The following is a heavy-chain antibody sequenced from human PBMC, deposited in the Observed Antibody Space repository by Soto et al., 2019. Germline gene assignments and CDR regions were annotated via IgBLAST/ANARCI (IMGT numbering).Heavy chain of an antibody. V-gene: IGHV4-31*03. CDR2: NDHTGNA. Sequence: QVQLQESGPGLVKPSQILSLTCTVFGGSVSNSGYYCNWIRQYPGKGLEWIGYNDHTGNAFYNPSLKSRVAISVGTSKNQFSLWLNSVTAADTAVYYCATGDLTAGELCFGYLGQGILVPVSS. J-gene: IGHJ4*02. D-gene: IGHD3-16*01. CDR3: ATGDLTAGELCFGY. CDR1: GGSVSNSGYY.